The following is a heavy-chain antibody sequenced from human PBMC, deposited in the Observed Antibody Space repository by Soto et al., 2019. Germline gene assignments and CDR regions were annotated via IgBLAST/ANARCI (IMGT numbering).Heavy chain of an antibody. Sequence: EVQLVESGGGLVQPGGSLRLSCAASGFTFSSYWTSWVRQAPGKGLEWVANIKQDGSEKYYVDSVKGRFTISRDNAKNSLYLQMNSLRAEDTAVYYCARDHSSWYSNWFDPWGQGTLVTVSS. V-gene: IGHV3-7*03. CDR3: ARDHSSWYSNWFDP. D-gene: IGHD6-13*01. CDR2: IKQDGSEK. J-gene: IGHJ5*02. CDR1: GFTFSSYW.